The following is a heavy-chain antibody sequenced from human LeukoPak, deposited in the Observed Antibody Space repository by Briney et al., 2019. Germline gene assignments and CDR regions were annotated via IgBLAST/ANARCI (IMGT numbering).Heavy chain of an antibody. CDR2: INHRGST. CDR1: GGSFRGYY. J-gene: IGHJ4*02. Sequence: SETLSLTCALHGGSFRGYYGSWIREPPEGGLEWIGEINHRGSTNYNTSLKSRVNLSVDKSKNQSSLNLKSVTPPDKAVVYFSRAAAIAAAFDCGGQRTLVT. D-gene: IGHD2-15*01. CDR3: SRAAAIAAAFDC. V-gene: IGHV4-34*01.